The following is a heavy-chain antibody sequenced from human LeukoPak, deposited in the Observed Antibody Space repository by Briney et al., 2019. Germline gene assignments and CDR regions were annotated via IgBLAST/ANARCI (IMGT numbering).Heavy chain of an antibody. V-gene: IGHV4-59*12. CDR2: IYYSGST. Sequence: SETLSLTCTVAGGSINSYYWSWIRQPPGKGLEWLGYIYYSGSTNYNPSLKSRVTISVDTSKNQFSLKLSSVTAADTAVYYCARGNSSSWPSLDYWGQGTLVTVSS. D-gene: IGHD6-13*01. CDR1: GGSINSYY. J-gene: IGHJ4*02. CDR3: ARGNSSSWPSLDY.